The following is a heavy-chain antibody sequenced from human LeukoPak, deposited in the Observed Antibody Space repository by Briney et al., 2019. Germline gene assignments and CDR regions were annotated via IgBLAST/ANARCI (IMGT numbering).Heavy chain of an antibody. Sequence: ASVKVSCKASGYTFTSYGISWVRQAPGQGLEWMGWISAYDGNTNYAQKLQGRVTMTTDTSTSTAYMELRSLRSDDTAAYYCARGEFVGGTENNWFAPGGQGPLVTVSS. J-gene: IGHJ5*02. V-gene: IGHV1-18*01. CDR2: ISAYDGNT. CDR3: ARGEFVGGTENNWFAP. CDR1: GYTFTSYG. D-gene: IGHD2-21*02.